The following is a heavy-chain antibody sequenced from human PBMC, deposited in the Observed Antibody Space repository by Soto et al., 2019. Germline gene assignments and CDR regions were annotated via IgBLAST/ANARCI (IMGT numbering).Heavy chain of an antibody. CDR1: GYAFTSYG. CDR2: ISAYNGNT. D-gene: IGHD3-3*01. J-gene: IGHJ6*03. Sequence: ASVKVSCKASGYAFTSYGISWVRQAPGQGLEWMGWISAYNGNTNYAQKLQGRVTMTTDTSTSTAYMELRSLRSDDTAVYYCARMVLRFLEWSNSPSRYYYYMDVWGKGTTVTVSS. CDR3: ARMVLRFLEWSNSPSRYYYYMDV. V-gene: IGHV1-18*01.